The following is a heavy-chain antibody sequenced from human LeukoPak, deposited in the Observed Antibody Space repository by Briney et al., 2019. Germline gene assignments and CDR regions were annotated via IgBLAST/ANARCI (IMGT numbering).Heavy chain of an antibody. CDR3: ARDHSSSWAAEYFQH. CDR1: GFSFSSDW. D-gene: IGHD6-13*01. J-gene: IGHJ1*01. CDR2: IWYDGSNK. Sequence: GGSLRLSCAASGFSFSSDWMNWVRQAPGKGLEWVAVIWYDGSNKYYADSVKGRFTISRDNSKNTLYLQMNSLRAEDTAVYYCARDHSSSWAAEYFQHWGQGTLVTVSS. V-gene: IGHV3-33*08.